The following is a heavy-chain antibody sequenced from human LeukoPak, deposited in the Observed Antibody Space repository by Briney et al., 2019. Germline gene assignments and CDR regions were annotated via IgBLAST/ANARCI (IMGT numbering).Heavy chain of an antibody. CDR1: GFTFSSHA. CDR3: ARVLRDASGYYDY. D-gene: IGHD3-22*01. V-gene: IGHV3-64*01. CDR2: ISIHGGDT. J-gene: IGHJ4*02. Sequence: GGSLRLSCAASGFTFSSHAMHWVRQAPGKGLEYVSAISIHGGDTYYANSVKGRFTISRDNSKNTLYLQMGSLRAEDMAVYYCARVLRDASGYYDYWGQGTLVTVSS.